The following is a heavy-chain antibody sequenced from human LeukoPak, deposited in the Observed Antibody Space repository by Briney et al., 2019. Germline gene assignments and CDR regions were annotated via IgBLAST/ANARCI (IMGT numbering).Heavy chain of an antibody. J-gene: IGHJ4*02. CDR2: IYHSGST. CDR3: ARGPSGYHNT. V-gene: IGHV4-38-2*02. D-gene: IGHD5-12*01. CDR1: GYSISSGYY. Sequence: SETLSLTCTVSGYSISSGYYWGWIRQPPGKGLEWIGSIYHSGSTYYNPSLKSRVTIPVDTSKNQFSLKLSSVTAADTAVYYCARGPSGYHNTGGQGTLVTVSS.